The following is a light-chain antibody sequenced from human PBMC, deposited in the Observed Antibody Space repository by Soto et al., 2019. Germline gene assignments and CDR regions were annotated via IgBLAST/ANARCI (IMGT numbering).Light chain of an antibody. Sequence: DIQMTQSPSSLSASVGDRVTITCQASQDISNSLSWYQQKPGKAPKLLITDVATLEAGVPSRFSGSGSGTDFTFTISSLQPEDIATYFCLQHDNVPTFGLGTKLEVK. J-gene: IGKJ2*01. CDR3: LQHDNVPT. CDR2: DVA. V-gene: IGKV1-33*01. CDR1: QDISNS.